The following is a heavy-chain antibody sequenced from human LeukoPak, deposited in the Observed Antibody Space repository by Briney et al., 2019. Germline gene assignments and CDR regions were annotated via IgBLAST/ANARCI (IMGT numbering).Heavy chain of an antibody. V-gene: IGHV4-59*01. J-gene: IGHJ4*02. CDR2: IYYSGST. Sequence: SETLSLTCTVSGGPISSYYWSWIRQPPGKGLEWIGYIYYSGSTNYNPSLKSRVTISVDRSKNQFSLKLSSVTAADTAVYYCARRGGSYGDFDYWGQGTLVTVSS. CDR3: ARRGGSYGDFDY. D-gene: IGHD1-26*01. CDR1: GGPISSYY.